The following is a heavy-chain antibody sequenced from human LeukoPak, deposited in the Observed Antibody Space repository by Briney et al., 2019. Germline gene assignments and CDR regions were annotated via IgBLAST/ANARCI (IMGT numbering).Heavy chain of an antibody. J-gene: IGHJ4*02. D-gene: IGHD5-18*01. CDR1: GFSASGNY. CDR2: IYGGGHT. CDR3: ARDFVDRGMVNEC. Sequence: PGGSLGLSCAASGFSASGNYMSWVRQAPGKGLEWVSVIYGGGHTYYADSVKGRFTISRDKSRNTLYLQMNSLRAEDTAVYYCARDFVDRGMVNECWGQGTLVTVSS. V-gene: IGHV3-66*01.